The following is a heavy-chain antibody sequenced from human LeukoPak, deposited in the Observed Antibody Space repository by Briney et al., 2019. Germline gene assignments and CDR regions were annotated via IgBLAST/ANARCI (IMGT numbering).Heavy chain of an antibody. CDR1: GGSISSYC. Sequence: PSETLSLTCTVSGGSISSYCWSWIRQPPGKGLEWIGYVYYSGSTNYNPSLQSRVTILLDTSKNQFSLKVTSVTAADTAVYYCARVNHDFWSATHYWGQGALVTVSS. CDR2: VYYSGST. CDR3: ARVNHDFWSATHY. V-gene: IGHV4-59*01. D-gene: IGHD3-3*01. J-gene: IGHJ4*02.